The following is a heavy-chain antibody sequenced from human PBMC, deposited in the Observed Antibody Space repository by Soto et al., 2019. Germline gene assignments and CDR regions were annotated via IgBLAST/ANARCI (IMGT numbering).Heavy chain of an antibody. CDR1: GFTFSRYA. CDR2: ISYAGTNK. CDR3: ASAYEGDYFDY. Sequence: QVQLVEAGGGVVQPGRSLRLSCAASGFTFSRYAMHWVRQAPGKGQEWVPVISYAGTNKYYADSVKGRFTISRDNSKNTLYLQMNSLRAEDTAVYYCASAYEGDYFDYWGQGTLVTVSS. D-gene: IGHD3-16*01. J-gene: IGHJ4*02. V-gene: IGHV3-30-3*01.